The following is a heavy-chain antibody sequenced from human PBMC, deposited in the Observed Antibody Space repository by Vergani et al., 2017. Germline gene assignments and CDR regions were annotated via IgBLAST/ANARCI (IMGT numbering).Heavy chain of an antibody. D-gene: IGHD3-3*02. CDR1: GFSFNSYW. J-gene: IGHJ5*01. CDR2: IKSDGSNT. Sequence: DVHLAESGGGFFQPGGSLRLSCSASGFSFNSYWMHWVRQVPGKGLLWVSRIKSDGSNTAYADSVKGRFTISRDNAQNTLYLQMNSLRVEDTGVYYCARARCIGTCYMSNWLDSWGQGTLVTVSS. V-gene: IGHV3-74*03. CDR3: ARARCIGTCYMSNWLDS.